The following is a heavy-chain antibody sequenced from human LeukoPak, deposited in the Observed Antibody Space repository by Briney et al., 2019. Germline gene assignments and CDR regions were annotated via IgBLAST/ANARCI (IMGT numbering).Heavy chain of an antibody. Sequence: SETLSLTCTVSGGSISSSSYYWGWIRQPPGKGLEWIGSIYYSGSTYYNPSLKSRVTISVDTSKNQFSLRLSSVTAADTAVYYCARRTYDLWSGDYTGAFDIWGQGTMVTVSS. CDR1: GGSISSSSYY. V-gene: IGHV4-39*07. J-gene: IGHJ3*02. CDR3: ARRTYDLWSGDYTGAFDI. D-gene: IGHD3-3*01. CDR2: IYYSGST.